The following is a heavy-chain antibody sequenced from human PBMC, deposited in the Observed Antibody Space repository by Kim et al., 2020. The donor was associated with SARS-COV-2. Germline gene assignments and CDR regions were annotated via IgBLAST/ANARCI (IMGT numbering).Heavy chain of an antibody. V-gene: IGHV3-23*01. J-gene: IGHJ4*02. D-gene: IGHD2-15*01. CDR3: ARAVVVAATTPFDY. Sequence: ADRPKGRVTILRDNSQNTLYLQMNSLRAEDMAVYYCARAVVVAATTPFDYWGQGTLVTVSS.